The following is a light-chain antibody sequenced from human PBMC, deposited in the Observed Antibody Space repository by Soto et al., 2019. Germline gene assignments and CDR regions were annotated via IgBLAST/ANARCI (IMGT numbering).Light chain of an antibody. Sequence: LTQPASVSGSPGQSITISCTGTSSDVGGYNYVSWYQQHPGKAPKLMIYDVSNRPSGVSNRFSGSKSGNTASLTISGLQAEDEADYYCSSYTGSSTLVFGTGTKVTVL. CDR2: DVS. V-gene: IGLV2-14*01. CDR3: SSYTGSSTLV. J-gene: IGLJ1*01. CDR1: SSDVGGYNY.